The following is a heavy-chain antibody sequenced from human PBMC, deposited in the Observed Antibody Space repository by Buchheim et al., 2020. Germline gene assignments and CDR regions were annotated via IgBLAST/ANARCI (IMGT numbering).Heavy chain of an antibody. Sequence: QVQLQQWGAGLLKPSETLSLTCAVYGGSFSGYYWSWIRQPPGKGLEWIGEINHSGSTNYNPSLKSRVTISVDTSKNQFSLKLSSVTAADTAVYYCARAGGRYFDWLLPRGVYNWFDPWGQGTL. CDR1: GGSFSGYY. J-gene: IGHJ5*02. CDR2: INHSGST. D-gene: IGHD3-9*01. V-gene: IGHV4-34*01. CDR3: ARAGGRYFDWLLPRGVYNWFDP.